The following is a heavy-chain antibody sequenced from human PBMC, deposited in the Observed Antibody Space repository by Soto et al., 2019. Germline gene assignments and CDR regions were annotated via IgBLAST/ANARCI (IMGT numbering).Heavy chain of an antibody. Sequence: QIQLVQSGAEVKKPGASVKVSCKASGYNFFDYGVSWVRQAPGQGLEWMGWVSPKSGNTDYARKVQGRVTMTTDISTSTADIELRGLISDDTGVYYCARGRTVSSIGPLLVWGQGTLVSVSS. CDR3: ARGRTVSSIGPLLV. CDR2: VSPKSGNT. J-gene: IGHJ1*01. D-gene: IGHD1-1*01. CDR1: GYNFFDYG. V-gene: IGHV1-18*01.